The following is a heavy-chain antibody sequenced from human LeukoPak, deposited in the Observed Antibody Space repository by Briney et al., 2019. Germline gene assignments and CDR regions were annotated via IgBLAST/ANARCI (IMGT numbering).Heavy chain of an antibody. D-gene: IGHD1-26*01. J-gene: IGHJ4*02. CDR2: ISVSGGST. V-gene: IGHV3-23*01. CDR1: GFTFSTYA. Sequence: PLGSLRLSCAASGFTFSTYALIWVRQAPGKGLEWVSAISVSGGSTFYADSVRGRLTISRDNSKNTLYLQMSSLRAEDTAVYYCARASSGSYRLDYWGQGTLVTVSS. CDR3: ARASSGSYRLDY.